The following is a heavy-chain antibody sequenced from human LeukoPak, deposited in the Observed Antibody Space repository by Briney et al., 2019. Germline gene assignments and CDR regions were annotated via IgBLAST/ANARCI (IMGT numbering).Heavy chain of an antibody. CDR3: AREISYYNSMDV. CDR2: TSSSATSI. Sequence: GGSLRLSCAASGFTFSSFEVNWVRQAPGGGLEWISYTSSSATSIYYADSVKGRFTIFRDNAKNSLYLQMNTLRAEDTAVYYCAREISYYNSMDVWGQGTTVTVSS. CDR1: GFTFSSFE. J-gene: IGHJ6*02. V-gene: IGHV3-48*03. D-gene: IGHD1-20*01.